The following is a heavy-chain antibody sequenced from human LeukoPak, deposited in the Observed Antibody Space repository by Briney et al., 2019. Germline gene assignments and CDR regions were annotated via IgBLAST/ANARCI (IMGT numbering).Heavy chain of an antibody. V-gene: IGHV1-69*04. CDR3: ARLYCSSTSCYTYWFDP. CDR2: IIPILGIA. D-gene: IGHD2-2*02. CDR1: GGTFSSYA. J-gene: IGHJ5*02. Sequence: SVKVSCKASGGTFSSYAISWVRQAPGQGLEWMGRIIPILGIANYAQRFQGRVTITADKSTSTAYMELSSLRSEDTAVYYCARLYCSSTSCYTYWFDPWGQGTLVTVSS.